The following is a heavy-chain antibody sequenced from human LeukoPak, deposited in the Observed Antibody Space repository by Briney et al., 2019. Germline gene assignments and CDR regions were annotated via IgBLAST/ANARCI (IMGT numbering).Heavy chain of an antibody. CDR1: GGSISSNSDY. J-gene: IGHJ4*02. V-gene: IGHV4-39*01. Sequence: SETLSLTCTVSGGSISSNSDYWGWIRQAPGKGLEWIGSIYYSENTYYNSSLKSRVTISVDTSKNQFSLKLNSVTAADTAVYFCARRTYSASYWKHFDYWGQGTLVTVSS. CDR2: IYYSENT. CDR3: ARRTYSASYWKHFDY. D-gene: IGHD1-26*01.